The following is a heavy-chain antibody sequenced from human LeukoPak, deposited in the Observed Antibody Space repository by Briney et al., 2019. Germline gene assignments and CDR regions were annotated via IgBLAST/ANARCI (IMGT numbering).Heavy chain of an antibody. CDR2: ISGSSSYI. D-gene: IGHD3-10*02. Sequence: GGTLRLSCAASGFTFSSYAMSWVRQAPGKGLEWVSAISGSSSYIYYADSVKGRFTISRDNAKNSLYLQMNSLRAEDTAVYYCAELGITMIGGVWGKGTTVTISS. CDR1: GFTFSSYA. J-gene: IGHJ6*04. CDR3: AELGITMIGGV. V-gene: IGHV3-21*01.